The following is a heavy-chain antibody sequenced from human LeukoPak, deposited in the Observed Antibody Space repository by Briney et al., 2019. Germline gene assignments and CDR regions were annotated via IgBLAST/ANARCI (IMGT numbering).Heavy chain of an antibody. J-gene: IGHJ4*02. CDR2: ICYRGST. Sequence: SSQTLSLTCTVSGGSISSGGYYWSWIRQHPGKGLEWICYICYRGSTYYNPSLKSRVTISVDTSKNQFSLKLSSVTAADTAVYYCASWAYYYGSGSPASNFDYWGQGTLVTVSS. CDR3: ASWAYYYGSGSPASNFDY. V-gene: IGHV4-31*03. CDR1: GGSISSGGYY. D-gene: IGHD3-10*01.